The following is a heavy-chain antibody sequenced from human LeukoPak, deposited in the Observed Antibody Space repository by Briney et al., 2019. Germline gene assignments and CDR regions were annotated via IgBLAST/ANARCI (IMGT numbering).Heavy chain of an antibody. V-gene: IGHV1-69*13. D-gene: IGHD6-13*01. Sequence: GASVKVSCKASGGTFSSYAISWVRQAPGQGLEWMGGIIPIFGTANYAQKFQGRVTITADESTSTAYMELSSLRSEDTAVYYCARVRLKLAAGYWFDPWGQGTLVTVSS. CDR3: ARVRLKLAAGYWFDP. CDR2: IIPIFGTA. J-gene: IGHJ5*02. CDR1: GGTFSSYA.